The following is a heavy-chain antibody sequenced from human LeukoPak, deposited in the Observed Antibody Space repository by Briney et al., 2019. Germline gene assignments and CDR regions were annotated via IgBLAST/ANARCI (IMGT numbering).Heavy chain of an antibody. CDR1: GYTFTGYY. V-gene: IGHV1-2*04. CDR2: INPNSGGT. D-gene: IGHD4-17*01. J-gene: IGHJ2*01. Sequence: ASVKASCKASGYTFTGYYMHWVRQAPGQGLEWMGWINPNSGGTNYAQKFQGWVTMTRDTSISTAYMELSRLRSDDTAVYYCARAMGDYGTWYFDLWGRGTLVTVSS. CDR3: ARAMGDYGTWYFDL.